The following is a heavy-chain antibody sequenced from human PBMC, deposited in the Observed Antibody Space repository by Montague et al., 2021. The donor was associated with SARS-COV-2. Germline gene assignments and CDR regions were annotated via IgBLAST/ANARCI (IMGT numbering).Heavy chain of an antibody. V-gene: IGHV4-39*02. CDR2: IFYSWTT. D-gene: IGHD5-24*01. J-gene: IGHJ3*02. Sequence: SETLSLTCTVSGASISSSRYYWGWIRQPPGKGLEWIVQIFYSWTTYYDPSLKSRLTISVDTSKNQFSLQLTSVTAADTSVYYCARAAVPWERATINPFDIWGQGTTVTVSS. CDR1: GASISSSRYY. CDR3: ARAAVPWERATINPFDI.